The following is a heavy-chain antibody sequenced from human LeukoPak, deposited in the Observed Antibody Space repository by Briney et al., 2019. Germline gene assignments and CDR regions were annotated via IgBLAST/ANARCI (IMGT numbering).Heavy chain of an antibody. CDR2: NRGSDNTI. CDR1: GLTLNNYE. V-gene: IGHV3-48*03. Sequence: GGSLRLSCAASGLTLNNYEMNWARQAPGEAREWVSYNRGSDNTIHYADSVQGRFTISRDNTKNSLYLHMNSLRAEDTAVYYCAELGITMIGGVWGKGTTVTISS. D-gene: IGHD3-10*02. CDR3: AELGITMIGGV. J-gene: IGHJ6*04.